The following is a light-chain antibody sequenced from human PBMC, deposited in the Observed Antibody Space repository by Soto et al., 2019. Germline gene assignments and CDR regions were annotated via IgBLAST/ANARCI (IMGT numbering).Light chain of an antibody. CDR1: QRVSSN. J-gene: IGKJ5*01. Sequence: EIVMTQSPATLSASPGERATLSCRASQRVSSNLAWYQQKPGQAPRLLIYGASTRATGIPARFSGSGSGTEFTLPISCLQSEDFGVYYCQQYNDWPPITFGQGTRLEIK. CDR3: QQYNDWPPIT. CDR2: GAS. V-gene: IGKV3-15*01.